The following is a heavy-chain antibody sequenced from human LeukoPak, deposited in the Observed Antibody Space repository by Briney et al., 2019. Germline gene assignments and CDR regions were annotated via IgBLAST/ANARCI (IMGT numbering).Heavy chain of an antibody. D-gene: IGHD5-12*01. CDR3: ARVRIVATITAYYFDY. CDR1: GGSISSSSYY. CDR2: IYYSGST. J-gene: IGHJ4*02. V-gene: IGHV4-39*07. Sequence: SETLSLTCTVSGGSISSSSYYWGWIRQPPGKGLEWIGSIYYSGSTYYNPSLKSRVTISVDTSKNQFSLKLSSVTAADTAVYYCARVRIVATITAYYFDYWGQGTLVTVSS.